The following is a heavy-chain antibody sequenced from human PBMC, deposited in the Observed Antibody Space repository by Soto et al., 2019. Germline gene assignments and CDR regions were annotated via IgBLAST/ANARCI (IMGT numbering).Heavy chain of an antibody. V-gene: IGHV4-30-2*01. D-gene: IGHD2-2*01. CDR3: ARVPDY. CDR1: GGSISSGGYS. CDR2: MYHSGST. Sequence: SETLSLTCAVSGGSISSGGYSWSWIRQPPGKGLEWIGYMYHSGSTYYNPSLKSRVTISIDRSKDQFSLKLSSVTAADTAVYYCARVPDYRGQGILVTVSS. J-gene: IGHJ4*02.